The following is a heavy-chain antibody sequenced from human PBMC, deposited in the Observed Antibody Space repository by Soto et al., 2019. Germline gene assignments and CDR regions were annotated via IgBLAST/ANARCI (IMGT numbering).Heavy chain of an antibody. CDR1: GFTFDDYS. CDR2: ITWDGGST. Sequence: EVHLVVSGGLVVRPGGSLRLSCAASGFTFDDYSMHWVRQPPGKGLEWVSLITWDGGSTFYSDSVKGRFTISRDNSKNSLVLQMTSLTTEDTALYYCAKEKNRVFDYWGQGTLVTVSS. V-gene: IGHV3-43*01. CDR3: AKEKNRVFDY. J-gene: IGHJ4*02.